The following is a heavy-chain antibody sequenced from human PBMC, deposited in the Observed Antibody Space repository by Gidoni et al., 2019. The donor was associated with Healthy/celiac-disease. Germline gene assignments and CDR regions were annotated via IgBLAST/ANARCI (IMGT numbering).Heavy chain of an antibody. J-gene: IGHJ4*02. CDR2: ISGSGGST. CDR3: AKPLPTYYDSSGYYVH. D-gene: IGHD3-22*01. Sequence: EVQLLESGGGLVQPGGSRRLSCAASGFTFSSYAMSWVRQAPGTGLECVSAISGSGGSTYYADSVKGRFTISRDNSKNTLYLQMNSLRAEDTAVYYCAKPLPTYYDSSGYYVHWGQGTLVTVSS. CDR1: GFTFSSYA. V-gene: IGHV3-23*01.